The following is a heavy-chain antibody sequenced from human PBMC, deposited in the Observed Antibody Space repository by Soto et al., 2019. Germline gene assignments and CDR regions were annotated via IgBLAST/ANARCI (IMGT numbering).Heavy chain of an antibody. CDR1: GYSFTSYW. Sequence: PGESLKISCKGYGYSFTSYWISWVRQMPGKGLEWMGRIDPSDSYTNYSPAFQGHVTSSADKSISTAYLQWSSLKASDTAMYYFVRAGDSSGPLYYWGQGTLVTVSS. J-gene: IGHJ4*02. CDR2: IDPSDSYT. V-gene: IGHV5-10-1*01. CDR3: VRAGDSSGPLYY. D-gene: IGHD3-22*01.